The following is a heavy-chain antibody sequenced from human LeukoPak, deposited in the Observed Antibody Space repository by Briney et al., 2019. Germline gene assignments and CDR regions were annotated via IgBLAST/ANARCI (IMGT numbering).Heavy chain of an antibody. D-gene: IGHD1/OR15-1a*01. V-gene: IGHV1-69*05. CDR1: GGTFSSYA. CDR2: IIPIFGTA. CDR3: ASRTGNWFDP. J-gene: IGHJ5*02. Sequence: ASVKASCKASGGTFSSYAISWVRQAPGQGLEWMGGIIPIFGTANYAQKFQGRVTITTDESTSTAYMELSSLRSEDTAVYYCASRTGNWFDPWGQGTLVTVSS.